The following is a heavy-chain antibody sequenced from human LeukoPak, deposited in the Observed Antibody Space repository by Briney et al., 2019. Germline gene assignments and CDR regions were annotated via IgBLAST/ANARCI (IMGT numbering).Heavy chain of an antibody. V-gene: IGHV1-2*02. Sequence: ASVKASRKASGYTFTGYYMHWVRQAPGQGLEWMGWINPNSGGTNYAQKFQGRVTMTRDTSISTAYMELSRLRSDDTAVYYCARMDDNYDFWSGYFDSYFDYWGQGTLVTVSS. J-gene: IGHJ4*02. D-gene: IGHD3-3*01. CDR1: GYTFTGYY. CDR3: ARMDDNYDFWSGYFDSYFDY. CDR2: INPNSGGT.